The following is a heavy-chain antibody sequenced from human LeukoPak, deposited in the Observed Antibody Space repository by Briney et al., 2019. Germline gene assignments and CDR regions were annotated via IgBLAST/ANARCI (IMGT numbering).Heavy chain of an antibody. J-gene: IGHJ4*02. D-gene: IGHD3-10*01. V-gene: IGHV3-23*01. CDR1: GFTFSSYA. CDR2: ISGSGGST. Sequence: PGGSLRLSRAASGFTFSSYAMNWVRQAPGKGLEWVSAISGSGGSTYYADSVKGRFTISRDNSKNTLYLQMNSLRAEDTAVYYCAKELGHYYGSGSYYRYFDYWGQGTLVTVSS. CDR3: AKELGHYYGSGSYYRYFDY.